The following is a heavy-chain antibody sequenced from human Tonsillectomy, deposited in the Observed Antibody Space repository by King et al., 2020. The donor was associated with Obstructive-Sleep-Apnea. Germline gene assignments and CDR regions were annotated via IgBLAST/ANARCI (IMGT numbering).Heavy chain of an antibody. V-gene: IGHV1-2*02. D-gene: IGHD6-19*01. CDR1: GYTFSGYY. Sequence: QLVQSGAEVKNPGASVNVSCKASGYTFSGYYMHWVRQAPGQGLEWIGWITPNNGVRNYVQKFQGRVTMTRDTSINTAYMELSVLRSDDTAVYYCARGGAVASTFWPNWFDPWGQGTLVTVSS. J-gene: IGHJ5*02. CDR3: ARGGAVASTFWPNWFDP. CDR2: ITPNNGVR.